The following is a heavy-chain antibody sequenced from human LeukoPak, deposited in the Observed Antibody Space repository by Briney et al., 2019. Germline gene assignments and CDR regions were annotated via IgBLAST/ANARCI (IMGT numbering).Heavy chain of an antibody. D-gene: IGHD1-26*01. Sequence: GASVKVSCKASGYTFTSYGISWVRQAPGQGLEWMGWISAYNGNTNYAQKLQGRVTMTTDTSISTAYMELSRLRSDDTAVYYCARESGGSSLPNEKTFDYWGQGTLVTVSS. CDR1: GYTFTSYG. J-gene: IGHJ4*02. CDR2: ISAYNGNT. CDR3: ARESGGSSLPNEKTFDY. V-gene: IGHV1-18*01.